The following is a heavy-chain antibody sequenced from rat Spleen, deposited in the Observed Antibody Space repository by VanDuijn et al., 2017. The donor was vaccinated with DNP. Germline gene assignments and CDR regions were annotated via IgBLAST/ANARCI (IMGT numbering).Heavy chain of an antibody. CDR1: GYSITSNY. CDR2: ISYSGST. Sequence: EVQFQESGPGLVKSSQSLSLTCSVTGYSITSNYWAWIRRFPGNKMEWMGYISYSGSTGYSPSLKSRISITRDTSKRQFFLQLNSVTTEDTATYYCARIDGGFAYWGQGTLVTVSS. CDR3: ARIDGGFAY. D-gene: IGHD4-1*01. J-gene: IGHJ3*01. V-gene: IGHV3-1*01.